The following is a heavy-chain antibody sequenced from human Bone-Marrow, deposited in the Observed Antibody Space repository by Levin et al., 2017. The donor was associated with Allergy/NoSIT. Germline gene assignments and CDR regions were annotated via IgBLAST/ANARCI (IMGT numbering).Heavy chain of an antibody. D-gene: IGHD4-11*01. Sequence: SETLSLTCTVSGGSISSYYWSWIRQPPGKGLEWLGYIYYSGSTNYNPSLKSRVTISVDTSKNQFSLKLSSVTAADTAVYYCASQRRDYSTGLAYWGQGTLVTVSS. CDR1: GGSISSYY. CDR2: IYYSGST. J-gene: IGHJ4*02. V-gene: IGHV4-59*01. CDR3: ASQRRDYSTGLAY.